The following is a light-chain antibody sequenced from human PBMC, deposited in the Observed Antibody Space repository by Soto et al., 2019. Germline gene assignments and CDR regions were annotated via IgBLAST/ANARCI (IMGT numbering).Light chain of an antibody. CDR1: QNINTR. V-gene: IGKV1-5*01. CDR2: SAS. Sequence: DVQMTQSPATLSASVGDTVTITCRASQNINTRLAWYQQRPGKAPKLLVFSASRLKAGVPSRFRGTGSGTDFALTISGLQPDDFATYYCQQFDNFSRTFGRGTKLEI. CDR3: QQFDNFSRT. J-gene: IGKJ1*01.